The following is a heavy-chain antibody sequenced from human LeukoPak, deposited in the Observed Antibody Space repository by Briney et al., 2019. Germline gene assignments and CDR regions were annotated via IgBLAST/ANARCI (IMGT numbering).Heavy chain of an antibody. Sequence: SETLPLTCAVSGGSISSSNWWSWVRQPPGKGLEWIGEIYHSGSTNYNPSLKSRVTISVDKSKNQFSLKLSSVAAADTAVYYCARVSLRFLEWFLFDYWGQGTLVTVSS. CDR1: GGSISSSNW. J-gene: IGHJ4*02. V-gene: IGHV4-4*02. CDR3: ARVSLRFLEWFLFDY. CDR2: IYHSGST. D-gene: IGHD3-3*01.